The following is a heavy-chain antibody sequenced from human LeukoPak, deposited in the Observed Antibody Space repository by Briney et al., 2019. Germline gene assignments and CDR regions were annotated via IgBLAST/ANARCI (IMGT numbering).Heavy chain of an antibody. V-gene: IGHV3-23*01. CDR2: ISGSGGST. CDR1: GFTFSSYA. Sequence: PGGSLRLSCAASGFTFSSYAMSWVRQAPGKGLEWVSAISGSGGSTYYADSVKDRFTISRDNSKNTLYLQMNSLRAEDTAVYYCAKDRLNYGDYVDYFDYWGQGTLVTVSS. D-gene: IGHD4-17*01. CDR3: AKDRLNYGDYVDYFDY. J-gene: IGHJ4*02.